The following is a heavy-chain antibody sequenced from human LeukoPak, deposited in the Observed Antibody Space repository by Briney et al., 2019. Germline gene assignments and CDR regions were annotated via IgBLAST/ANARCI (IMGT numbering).Heavy chain of an antibody. V-gene: IGHV3-7*04. D-gene: IGHD2-15*01. Sequence: GGSLRLSCAASGFSFSSFWMGWVRQVSGKGLEWVANIKEDGSEKQYVESLKGRFPIARDNAKNSLYLQMNSLRVEDTGIYYCARAIGGYNVMDVWGQGTTVTVSS. J-gene: IGHJ6*02. CDR3: ARAIGGYNVMDV. CDR2: IKEDGSEK. CDR1: GFSFSSFW.